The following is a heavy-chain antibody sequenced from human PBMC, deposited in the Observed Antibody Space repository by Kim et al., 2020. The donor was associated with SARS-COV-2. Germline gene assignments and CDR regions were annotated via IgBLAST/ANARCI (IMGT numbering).Heavy chain of an antibody. V-gene: IGHV3-30*18. CDR2: ISFDGKVT. CDR3: AKDSGVTMFRGDTDNWF. Sequence: GGSLRLSCAASGFRFSAFGMHWVRQAPGKGLEWLAVISFDGKVTYYADSVMGRFTVSRDNSKSTLYLQVNSLRPEDTAVYFCAKDSGVTMFRGDTDNWF. CDR1: GFRFSAFG. D-gene: IGHD3-10*01. J-gene: IGHJ5*01.